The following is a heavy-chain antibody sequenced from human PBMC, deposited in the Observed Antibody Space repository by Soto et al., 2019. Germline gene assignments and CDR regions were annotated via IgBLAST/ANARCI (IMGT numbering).Heavy chain of an antibody. Sequence: TGGSLRLFCAASGFTFSSYAMHWVRQAPGKGLEWVAVISYDGSNKYYADSVKGRFTISRDNSKNTLYLQMNSLRAEDTAVYYCARSNGGPFDYWGQGTLVTVSS. CDR1: GFTFSSYA. J-gene: IGHJ4*02. CDR2: ISYDGSNK. V-gene: IGHV3-30-3*01. D-gene: IGHD4-17*01. CDR3: ARSNGGPFDY.